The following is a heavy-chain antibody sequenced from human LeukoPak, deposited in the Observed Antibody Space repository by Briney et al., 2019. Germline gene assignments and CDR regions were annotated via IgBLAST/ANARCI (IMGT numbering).Heavy chain of an antibody. Sequence: SQTLSLTCTVSGASISSGGYYWSWIRQPPGKGLEWIGYIYHSGSTYYNPSLKSRVTISMDRSKNQFSLKLISVIAADTAVYFCARGAYYDVHFHFDSWAQGTLVTVSS. D-gene: IGHD3-10*02. CDR1: GASISSGGYY. CDR3: ARGAYYDVHFHFDS. J-gene: IGHJ4*02. V-gene: IGHV4-30-2*01. CDR2: IYHSGST.